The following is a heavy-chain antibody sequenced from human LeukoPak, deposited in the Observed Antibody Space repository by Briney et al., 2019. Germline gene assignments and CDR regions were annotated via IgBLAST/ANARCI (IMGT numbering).Heavy chain of an antibody. D-gene: IGHD4-17*01. CDR2: INPNSGGT. CDR3: ARDRHGDYSYDY. J-gene: IGHJ4*02. Sequence: ASVKVSCKASGYIFTDYYMHWVRQAPGQGLEWMGWINPNSGGTNYAQKFQGWVTMTRDTSISTAYMELSRLRSDDTAVYYCARDRHGDYSYDYWGQGTLVTVSS. V-gene: IGHV1-2*04. CDR1: GYIFTDYY.